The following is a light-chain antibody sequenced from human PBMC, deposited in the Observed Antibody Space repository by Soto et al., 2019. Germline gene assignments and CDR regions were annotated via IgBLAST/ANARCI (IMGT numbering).Light chain of an antibody. Sequence: QSALTQPPSASGSPGQSVPISYTGTSSDVGGYNYVSWYQQHPGKAPKLMIYEVSKRPSGVPGRFSASKSGNTASLTVSGLQAEDEADYYCSSYGGNNNLVFGGGTKLTVL. J-gene: IGLJ2*01. CDR1: SSDVGGYNY. CDR2: EVS. CDR3: SSYGGNNNLV. V-gene: IGLV2-8*01.